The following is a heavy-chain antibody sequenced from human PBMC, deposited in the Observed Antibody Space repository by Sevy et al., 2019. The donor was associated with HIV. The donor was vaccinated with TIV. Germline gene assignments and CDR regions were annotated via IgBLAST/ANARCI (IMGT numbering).Heavy chain of an antibody. CDR1: GFTFDDYG. D-gene: IGHD3-22*01. CDR3: ARRIRYDSSGYGFYFDH. CDR2: INWNGGNT. V-gene: IGHV3-20*01. Sequence: GGSLRLSCAASGFTFDDYGMTWVRQAPGKGLEWVSGINWNGGNTGYADSVKGRFTISRNNAKNSLYLQMNSLRAEDTALYHCARRIRYDSSGYGFYFDHWGQGTLVTVSS. J-gene: IGHJ4*02.